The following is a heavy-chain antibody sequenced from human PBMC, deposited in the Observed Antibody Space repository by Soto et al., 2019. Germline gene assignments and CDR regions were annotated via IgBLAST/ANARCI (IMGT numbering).Heavy chain of an antibody. J-gene: IGHJ3*02. D-gene: IGHD2-15*01. CDR2: ISWNSGSI. CDR3: AKVIPHCSGGSCYLFGAFDI. CDR1: GFTFDDYA. Sequence: GGSLRLSCAASGFTFDDYAMHWVRQAPGKGLEWVSGISWNSGSIGYADSVKGRFTISRDNAKNSLYLQMNSLRAEDTALYYCAKVIPHCSGGSCYLFGAFDIWGQGTMVTVSS. V-gene: IGHV3-9*01.